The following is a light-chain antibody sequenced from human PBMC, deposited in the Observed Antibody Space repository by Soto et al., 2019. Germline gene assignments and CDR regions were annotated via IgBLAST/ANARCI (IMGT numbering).Light chain of an antibody. CDR2: GAS. CDR1: QSVRSSY. Sequence: DIVLTQSPVTLSLSPGERATLSCRASQSVRSSYLAWYQQKPGQAPRLLIYGASSKATGIPDRFSGSGSGTDFTLTISRLEPEDFAIYYCQQYGSSRTFGQGTKVEIK. V-gene: IGKV3-20*01. J-gene: IGKJ1*01. CDR3: QQYGSSRT.